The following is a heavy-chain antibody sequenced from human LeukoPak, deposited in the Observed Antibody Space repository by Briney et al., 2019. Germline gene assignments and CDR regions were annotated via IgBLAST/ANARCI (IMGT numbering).Heavy chain of an antibody. CDR1: GYTFTDYY. D-gene: IGHD2-15*01. CDR2: IIPILGIA. J-gene: IGHJ5*02. V-gene: IGHV1-69*04. CDR3: AGVGCSGGSCYPPYWFDP. Sequence: SVKVSCKASGYTFTDYYMHWVRQAPGQGLEWMGRIIPILGIANYAQKFQGRVTITADKSTSTAYMELSSLRSEDTAVYYCAGVGCSGGSCYPPYWFDPWGQGTLVTVSS.